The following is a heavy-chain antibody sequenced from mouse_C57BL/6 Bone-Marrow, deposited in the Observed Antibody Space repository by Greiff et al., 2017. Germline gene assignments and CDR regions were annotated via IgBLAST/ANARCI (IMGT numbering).Heavy chain of an antibody. CDR1: GYTFTSYW. CDR2: LYPGSGST. V-gene: IGHV1-55*01. D-gene: IGHD1-1*01. J-gene: IGHJ2*01. Sequence: VQLQQSGAELVKPGASVKMSCKASGYTFTSYWLTWVKQRPGQGLAWIGDLYPGSGSTNYNEQFKSKATRTVDTSSGTAYMQLSSLTSEDSAVYYWARAGDYGSSGNYFDYWGQGTTLTVSS. CDR3: ARAGDYGSSGNYFDY.